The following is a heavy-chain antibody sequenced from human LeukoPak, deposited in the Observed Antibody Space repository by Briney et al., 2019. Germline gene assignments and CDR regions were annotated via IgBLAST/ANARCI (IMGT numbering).Heavy chain of an antibody. CDR2: IIPILGIA. D-gene: IGHD3-3*01. J-gene: IGHJ5*02. V-gene: IGHV1-69*04. CDR1: GYAFTGYY. CDR3: AREYDFWSGYRYNWFDP. Sequence: ASVKVSCKASGYAFTGYYMHWVRQAPGQGLEWMGRIIPILGIANYAQKFQGRVTITADKSTSTAYMELSSLRSEDTAVYYCAREYDFWSGYRYNWFDPWGQGTLVTVSS.